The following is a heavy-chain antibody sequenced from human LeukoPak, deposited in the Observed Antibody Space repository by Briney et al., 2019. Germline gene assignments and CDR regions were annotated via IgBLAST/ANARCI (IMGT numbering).Heavy chain of an antibody. CDR3: AKEPRSIAAAVGWFDP. CDR2: ISGSGGST. J-gene: IGHJ5*02. Sequence: GGSLRLSCAASGFTFSSYAMSWVRQAPGKGLEWVSGISGSGGSTYYADSMKGRFTISRDNSKNTLYLQMNSLRAEDTAVYYCAKEPRSIAAAVGWFDPWGQGTLVTVSS. D-gene: IGHD6-13*01. CDR1: GFTFSSYA. V-gene: IGHV3-23*01.